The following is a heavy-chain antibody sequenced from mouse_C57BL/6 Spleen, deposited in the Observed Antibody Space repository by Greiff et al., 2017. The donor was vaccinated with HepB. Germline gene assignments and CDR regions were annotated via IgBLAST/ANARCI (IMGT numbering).Heavy chain of an antibody. CDR2: IDPETGGT. CDR3: TRKEGYYDYDGFAY. J-gene: IGHJ3*01. Sequence: QVQLKQSGAELVRPGASVTLSCKASGYTFTDYEMHWVKQTPVHGLEWIGAIDPETGGTAYNQKFKGKAILTADKSSSTAYMELRSLTSEDSAVYYCTRKEGYYDYDGFAYWGQGTLVTVSA. V-gene: IGHV1-15*01. CDR1: GYTFTDYE. D-gene: IGHD2-4*01.